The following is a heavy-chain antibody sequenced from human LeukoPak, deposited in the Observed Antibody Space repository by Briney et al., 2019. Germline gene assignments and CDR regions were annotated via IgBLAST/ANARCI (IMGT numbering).Heavy chain of an antibody. Sequence: PGGSLRLSCAASGFTFSSYSMNWVRQAPGKGLEWVSSISSSSSYIYYADSVKGRFTISRDNAKNSLYQQMNSLRAEDTAVYYCARVRYCSGGSCYSPFDYWGQGTLVTVSS. CDR1: GFTFSSYS. D-gene: IGHD2-15*01. CDR3: ARVRYCSGGSCYSPFDY. CDR2: ISSSSSYI. J-gene: IGHJ4*02. V-gene: IGHV3-21*01.